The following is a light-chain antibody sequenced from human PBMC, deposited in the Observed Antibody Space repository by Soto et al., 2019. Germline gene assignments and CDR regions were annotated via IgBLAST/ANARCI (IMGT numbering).Light chain of an antibody. CDR2: GAS. CDR3: QQYGSSRT. CDR1: QSVSSSY. J-gene: IGKJ1*01. V-gene: IGKV3-20*01. Sequence: EIVLTQSPGTLSLSPGERATLSCRASQSVSSSYLAWYQQKPGQAPRLLIYGASSRATGIPDMFSGSGSGIDFNLTISRLEPEDFAVYYCQQYGSSRTFGQGTKVDIK.